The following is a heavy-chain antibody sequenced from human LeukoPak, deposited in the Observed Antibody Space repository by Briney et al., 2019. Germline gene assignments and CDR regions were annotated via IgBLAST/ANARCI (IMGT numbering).Heavy chain of an antibody. J-gene: IGHJ6*02. CDR1: GGTFSSYA. V-gene: IGHV1-18*01. CDR2: ISAYNGNT. CDR3: ARDAHSSSWYVGYYYGMDV. Sequence: ASVKVSCKASGGTFSSYAISWVRQAPGQGLEWMGWISAYNGNTNYAQKLQGRVTMTTDTSTSTAYMELRSLRSDDTAVYYCARDAHSSSWYVGYYYGMDVWGQGTTVTVSS. D-gene: IGHD6-13*01.